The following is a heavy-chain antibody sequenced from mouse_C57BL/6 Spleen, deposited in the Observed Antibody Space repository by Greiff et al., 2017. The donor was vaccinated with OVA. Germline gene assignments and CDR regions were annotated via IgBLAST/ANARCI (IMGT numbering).Heavy chain of an antibody. CDR3: AREGLDYGSSYFAY. V-gene: IGHV3-6*01. J-gene: IGHJ3*01. Sequence: DVKLVESGPGLVKPSQSLSLTCSVTGYSITSGYYWNWIRQFPGNKLEWMGYISYDGSHNYNPSLKNRISLTRDTSKNQFFLKLNSVTTEDTATYYCAREGLDYGSSYFAYWGQGTLVTVSA. D-gene: IGHD1-1*01. CDR1: GYSITSGYY. CDR2: ISYDGSH.